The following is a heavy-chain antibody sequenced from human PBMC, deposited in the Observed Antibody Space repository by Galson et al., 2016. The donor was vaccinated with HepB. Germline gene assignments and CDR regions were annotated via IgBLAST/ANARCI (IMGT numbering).Heavy chain of an antibody. CDR3: AKSVLGLDMAFDY. J-gene: IGHJ4*02. CDR2: ISSSSSYT. V-gene: IGHV3-11*03. Sequence: SLRLSCAASGFTFSDYYMSWIRQAPGKGLDWISYISSSSSYTKYADSVKGRFTISRDNSKNMLYLQMNSLRAEDTAVYYCAKSVLGLDMAFDYWGQGTLVTVSS. CDR1: GFTFSDYY. D-gene: IGHD2-2*03.